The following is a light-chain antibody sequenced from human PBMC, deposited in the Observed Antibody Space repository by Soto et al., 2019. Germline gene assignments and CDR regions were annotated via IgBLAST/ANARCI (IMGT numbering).Light chain of an antibody. V-gene: IGKV3-20*01. J-gene: IGKJ1*01. Sequence: EIVLTQSPGTLSLSPGERATLSCRASQSVSSSYLAWYQQKPGQPPRLLIFDASKRATGIPDRFSGSGSGTDFTLTISRLEPEDFAVYYCHQYGSSPATFGQGTKVDIK. CDR1: QSVSSSY. CDR2: DAS. CDR3: HQYGSSPAT.